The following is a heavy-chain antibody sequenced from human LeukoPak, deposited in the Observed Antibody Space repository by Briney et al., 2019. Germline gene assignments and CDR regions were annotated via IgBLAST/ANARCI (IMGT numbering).Heavy chain of an antibody. CDR3: ARDSTYDSSGYYWFDP. D-gene: IGHD3-22*01. V-gene: IGHV4-4*07. J-gene: IGHJ5*02. CDR2: IYTSGST. CDR1: GGSISSYY. Sequence: SETLSLTCTVSGGSISSYYWSWIRQPAGKGLEWIGRIYTSGSTNYSPSLKSRVTMSVDTSKNQFSLKLSSVTAADTAVYYCARDSTYDSSGYYWFDPWGQGTLVTVSS.